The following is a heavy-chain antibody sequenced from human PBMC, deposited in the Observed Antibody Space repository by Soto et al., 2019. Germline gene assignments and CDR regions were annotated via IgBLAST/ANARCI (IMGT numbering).Heavy chain of an antibody. J-gene: IGHJ4*02. CDR1: GFTFSSYG. Sequence: QVQLVESGGGVVQPGRSLRLSCAASGFTFSSYGMHWVRQAPGKGLEWVAVISYDGINKYYADSVKGRFTISRDNSKKTLYMQMKSLRAADTAVCYCAKPVYNWNDGFFDYWGQGTLVTVSS. CDR3: AKPVYNWNDGFFDY. CDR2: ISYDGINK. D-gene: IGHD1-1*01. V-gene: IGHV3-30*18.